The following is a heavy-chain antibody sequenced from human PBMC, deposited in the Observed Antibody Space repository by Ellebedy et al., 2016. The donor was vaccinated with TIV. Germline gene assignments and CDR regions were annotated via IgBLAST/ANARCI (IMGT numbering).Heavy chain of an antibody. CDR1: GGSISGSSYY. V-gene: IGHV4-39*07. CDR2: IYYSGST. D-gene: IGHD2-2*01. CDR3: APYCTSSSCSTRRGFDP. J-gene: IGHJ5*02. Sequence: MPSETLSLTCTVSGGSISGSSYYWGWIRQPPGKGLEWIGRIYYSGSTYYNPSLRSRATIYVDTSKNQFSLHLNSVTAADTAVYYCAPYCTSSSCSTRRGFDPWGQGTLVTVSS.